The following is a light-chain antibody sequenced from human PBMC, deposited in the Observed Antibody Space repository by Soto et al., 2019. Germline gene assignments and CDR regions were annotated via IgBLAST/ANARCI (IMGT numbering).Light chain of an antibody. CDR2: DVN. V-gene: IGLV2-14*01. Sequence: QSALTQPASVSGSPGQSITISCTGTSSDVGGYNYVSWYQQYPGKAPQLMIFDVNDRPSGVSYRFSGSKSGNTASLTISGLQAEDEAHYYCSSYSTTSFVVFGTGTKLTVL. J-gene: IGLJ1*01. CDR3: SSYSTTSFVV. CDR1: SSDVGGYNY.